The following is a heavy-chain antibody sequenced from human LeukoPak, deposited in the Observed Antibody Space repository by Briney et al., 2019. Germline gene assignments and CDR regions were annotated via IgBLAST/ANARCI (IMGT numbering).Heavy chain of an antibody. J-gene: IGHJ4*02. CDR1: GFTFSTYW. CDR2: IKEDGSEK. CDR3: ATESSGALDF. D-gene: IGHD1-26*01. Sequence: GGSLRLSCAASGFTFSTYWMSWVRQAPGKGLEWVANIKEDGSEKYYVDSVKGRFTISRDNAKNSLYLQINSLRAEDTAVYYCATESSGALDFWGQGTLVTVSS. V-gene: IGHV3-7*01.